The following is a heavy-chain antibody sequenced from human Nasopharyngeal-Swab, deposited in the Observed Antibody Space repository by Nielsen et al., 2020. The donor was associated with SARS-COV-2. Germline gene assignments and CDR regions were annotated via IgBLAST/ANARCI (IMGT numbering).Heavy chain of an antibody. CDR3: ARDRPNYGMDV. CDR2: IYYTGST. Sequence: SETLSLTCTVSGGSITGYYWSWIRQPPGKGLEWIGNIYYTGSTKYNPSPKIRVTISIDASKYQFSLKLTSVTAADTAVYYCARDRPNYGMDVWGRGTTVTVS. CDR1: GGSITGYY. J-gene: IGHJ6*02. V-gene: IGHV4-59*01.